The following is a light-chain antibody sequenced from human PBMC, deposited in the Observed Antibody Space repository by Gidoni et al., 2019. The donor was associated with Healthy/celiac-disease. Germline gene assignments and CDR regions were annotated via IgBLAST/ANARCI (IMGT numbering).Light chain of an antibody. J-gene: IGKJ4*01. CDR2: AAS. V-gene: IGKV1-39*01. CDR3: QQSYSTPLT. Sequence: DIQMTQSPSSLSASVGDRVTITCRARQSISSYLNWYQQKPGKAPKLLIYAASSLQSGVPSRFSGSRSGTDFTLTISSLQPEDFATYYCQQSYSTPLTFGGGTKVEIK. CDR1: QSISSY.